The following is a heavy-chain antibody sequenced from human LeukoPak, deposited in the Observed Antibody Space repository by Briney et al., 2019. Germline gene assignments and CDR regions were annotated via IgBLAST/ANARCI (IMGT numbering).Heavy chain of an antibody. CDR2: ISGSGGST. CDR1: GFTLSSYA. CDR3: AKLRGQLWLDY. J-gene: IGHJ4*02. D-gene: IGHD5-18*01. Sequence: PGGSLRLSGAASGFTLSSYAMIWVRQAPGKGLEWFSAISGSGGSTYYADSVKGRFTISRDNSKNSLYLQMNSLRAEDTAVYYCAKLRGQLWLDYWGQGTLVTVSS. V-gene: IGHV3-23*01.